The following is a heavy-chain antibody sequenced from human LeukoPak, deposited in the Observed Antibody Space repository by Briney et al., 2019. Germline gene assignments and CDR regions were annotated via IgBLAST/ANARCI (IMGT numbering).Heavy chain of an antibody. CDR1: GFTFNRYA. J-gene: IGHJ4*02. D-gene: IGHD3-22*01. CDR3: AKDERGYYDSSGFFGAIDY. Sequence: GGSLRLSCAASGFTFNRYAMHWVRQAPGKGLEWVAFIWYDGSNKYYADSVKGRFTVSRDDSKNTLYLQMNSLRAEDTAVYYCAKDERGYYDSSGFFGAIDYWGQGSLVSVSS. CDR2: IWYDGSNK. V-gene: IGHV3-30*02.